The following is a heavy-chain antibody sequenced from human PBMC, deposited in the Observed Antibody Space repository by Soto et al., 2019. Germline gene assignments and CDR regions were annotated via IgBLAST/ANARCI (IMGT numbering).Heavy chain of an antibody. Sequence: ASVKVSCKASGYTFTSYAMHWVRQAPGQRLEWMGWINAGNGNTKYSQKFQGRVTITRDTSTSTAYMELSSLRSEDTAVYYCARGIAAADDVSFQHWGQGTLVTVSS. CDR1: GYTFTSYA. V-gene: IGHV1-3*01. D-gene: IGHD6-13*01. CDR3: ARGIAAADDVSFQH. CDR2: INAGNGNT. J-gene: IGHJ1*01.